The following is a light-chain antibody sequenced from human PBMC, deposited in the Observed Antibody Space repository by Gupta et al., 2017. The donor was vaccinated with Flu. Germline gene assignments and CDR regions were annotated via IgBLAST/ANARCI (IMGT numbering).Light chain of an antibody. CDR3: LQITHWPPWA. Sequence: DLAMTQSPLSLPVTLGQPASISCRSSQSLVYSDGNTHLHWFKQRPGQSPRRLISKVTNRDSGVPDRFSGCGSGTDVTLKISRGEAEDVGRYYCLQITHWPPWAFGQRTKVEI. CDR1: QSLVYSDGNTH. V-gene: IGKV2-30*01. CDR2: KVT. J-gene: IGKJ1*01.